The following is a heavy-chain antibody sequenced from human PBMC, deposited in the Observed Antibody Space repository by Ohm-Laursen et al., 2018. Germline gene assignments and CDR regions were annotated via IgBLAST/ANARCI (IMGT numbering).Heavy chain of an antibody. CDR2: INHSGRT. Sequence: SDTLSLTCAVYGGSFSGYYWSWISQPPGKGLEWIGEINHSGRTNYNPSLKSRVTISVDTSKNQFSLKLSSVTAADTAVYYCARNTSCADYWGQGTLVTVSS. V-gene: IGHV4-34*01. J-gene: IGHJ4*02. CDR3: ARNTSCADY. D-gene: IGHD2-2*01. CDR1: GGSFSGYY.